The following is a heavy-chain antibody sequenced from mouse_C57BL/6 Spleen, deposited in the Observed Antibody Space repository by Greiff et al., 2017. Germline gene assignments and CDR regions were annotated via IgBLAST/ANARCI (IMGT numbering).Heavy chain of an antibody. V-gene: IGHV1-22*01. J-gene: IGHJ4*01. CDR1: GYTFTDYN. CDR2: INPNNGGT. CDR3: AGYNRNAMDY. D-gene: IGHD1-3*01. Sequence: EVKLQQPGPELVKPGASVKMSCKASGYTFTDYNMHWVKQSHGKSLEWIGYINPNNGGTSYNQKFKGKATLTVNKSSSAANMELRSLTSEDSAVYYCAGYNRNAMDYWGQGTSVTVSS.